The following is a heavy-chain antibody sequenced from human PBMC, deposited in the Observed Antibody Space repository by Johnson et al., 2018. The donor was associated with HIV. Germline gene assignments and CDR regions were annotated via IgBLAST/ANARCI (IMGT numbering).Heavy chain of an antibody. CDR1: EFTFSSYA. V-gene: IGHV3-30*04. CDR2: ISYDGSNK. J-gene: IGHJ3*02. Sequence: QVQLVESGGGVVQPGGSLRLSCAASEFTFSSYAIHWVRQAPGKGLEWVAVISYDGSNKYYADSVRGRFTISRDNSKNTLYLQMNSLRAEDTAVYYCARAKNLFWSGYYDAFDIWGQGTMVTVSS. CDR3: ARAKNLFWSGYYDAFDI. D-gene: IGHD3-3*01.